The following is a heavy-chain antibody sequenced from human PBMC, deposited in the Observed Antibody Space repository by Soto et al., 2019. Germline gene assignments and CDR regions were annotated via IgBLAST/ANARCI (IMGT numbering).Heavy chain of an antibody. V-gene: IGHV3-30*03. CDR2: ISDDGSPE. CDR3: ARAAFSSSWNWFDP. D-gene: IGHD6-13*01. CDR1: GFTFSNYG. Sequence: PGGSLRLSCAASGFTFSNYGMQWVRQAPGEGLEWVALISDDGSPEYYADSVKGRFTISRDNSKNTLYLQMNSLRGEDTDVYYCARAAFSSSWNWFDPWGQGTLVTVSS. J-gene: IGHJ5*02.